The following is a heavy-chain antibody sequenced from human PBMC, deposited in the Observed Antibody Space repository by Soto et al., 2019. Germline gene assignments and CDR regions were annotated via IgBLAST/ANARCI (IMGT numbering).Heavy chain of an antibody. CDR1: GVTFCSFS. CDR2: MSSSSRYT. CDR3: ASDSSYAPNYFDY. V-gene: IGHV3-21*01. Sequence: GGSLSLSCAASGVTFCSFSLNRVRQAPGKGLARVSSMSSSSRYTDYADSVPGRYTIARDNAKSALYLQMNSLRAVDTAVYYCASDSSYAPNYFDYWGQGTLVT. J-gene: IGHJ4*02. D-gene: IGHD5-12*01.